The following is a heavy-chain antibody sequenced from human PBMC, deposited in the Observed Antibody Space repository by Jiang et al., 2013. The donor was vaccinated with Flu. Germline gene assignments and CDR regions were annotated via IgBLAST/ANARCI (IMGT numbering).Heavy chain of an antibody. Sequence: LLKPSETLSLTCTVSGGSISSDYWSWVRQPPGKGLEWVGYVYNSGSTTYNPSLKSRVSISVDTSKSQFSLKLTSVTAADTAVYYCARGQAGVTSLFDYWGQGTLVTVSS. CDR1: GGSISSDY. CDR2: VYNSGST. CDR3: ARGQAGVTSLFDY. V-gene: IGHV4-59*01. D-gene: IGHD3-10*01. J-gene: IGHJ4*02.